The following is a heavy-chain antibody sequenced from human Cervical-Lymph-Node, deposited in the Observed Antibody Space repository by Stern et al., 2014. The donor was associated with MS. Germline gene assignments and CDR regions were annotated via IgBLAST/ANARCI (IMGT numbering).Heavy chain of an antibody. CDR1: GVTFSSLS. Sequence: QLVQSGAELKKPGSSVKVSCKASGVTFSSLSVSWVRQAPGHGLQWLGGITPMFGTPHYVQMFQDSLNIFADDSTQTVYLTLSGLKSEDTAVYYCARDQAGIAAHWGQGTLITGSS. CDR2: ITPMFGTP. CDR3: ARDQAGIAAH. D-gene: IGHD6-13*01. J-gene: IGHJ4*02. V-gene: IGHV1-69*01.